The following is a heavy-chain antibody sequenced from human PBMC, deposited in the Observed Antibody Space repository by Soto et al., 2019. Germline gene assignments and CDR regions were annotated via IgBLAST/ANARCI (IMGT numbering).Heavy chain of an antibody. D-gene: IGHD4-17*01. CDR2: IYYSGST. CDR1: GGSISSGGYS. CDR3: ARSQPTVTSYDY. J-gene: IGHJ4*02. V-gene: IGHV4-30-2*01. Sequence: SETLSLTCAVSGGSISSGGYSWSWVRQPPGKGLEWIGYIYYSGSTYYNPSLKSRVTISVDRSKNQFSLKLSSVTAADTAVYYCARSQPTVTSYDYWGQGTLVTVSS.